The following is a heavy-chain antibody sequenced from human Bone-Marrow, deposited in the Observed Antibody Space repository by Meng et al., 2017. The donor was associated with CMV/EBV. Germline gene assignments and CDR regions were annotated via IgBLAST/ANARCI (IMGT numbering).Heavy chain of an antibody. Sequence: GSLRLSCTVSGGSISSYYWSWIRQPAGKGLEWIGRIYTSGSTNYNPSLKSRVTMSVDTSKNQFSLKLSSVTAADTAVYYCARGKRGDRYSGSYCLDYWDQGTLVTVSS. CDR3: ARGKRGDRYSGSYCLDY. D-gene: IGHD1-26*01. CDR1: GGSISSYY. V-gene: IGHV4-4*07. J-gene: IGHJ4*02. CDR2: IYTSGST.